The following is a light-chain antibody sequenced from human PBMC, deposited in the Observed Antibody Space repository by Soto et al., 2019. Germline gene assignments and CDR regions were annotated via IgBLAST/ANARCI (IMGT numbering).Light chain of an antibody. V-gene: IGLV2-8*01. CDR1: SSDVGGYNY. CDR2: EVT. J-gene: IGLJ2*01. Sequence: QSALTQPASVSGSPGQSITISCTGTSSDVGGYNYVSWYQQHPGKAPKLMIYEVTRRPSGVPDRFSGSKSGSTASLTVSGLQAEDEADYYCSSFAGGNNLLFGGGTKLTVL. CDR3: SSFAGGNNLL.